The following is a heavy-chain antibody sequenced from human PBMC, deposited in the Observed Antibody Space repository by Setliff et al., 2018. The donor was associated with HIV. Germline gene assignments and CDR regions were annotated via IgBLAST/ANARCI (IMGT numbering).Heavy chain of an antibody. CDR1: GFTFSDNG. CDR3: ARDLLRFFDWPNSGGMDV. V-gene: IGHV3-64*01. CDR2: INPNGDSP. D-gene: IGHD3-9*01. J-gene: IGHJ6*02. Sequence: GGSLRLSCVASGFTFSDNGMVWVRQAPGEGLEFVSGINPNGDSPSYANSVRGRFTISRDNSKNTLSLQMNSLRAEDTAVYYCARDLLRFFDWPNSGGMDVWGQGTTVTVSS.